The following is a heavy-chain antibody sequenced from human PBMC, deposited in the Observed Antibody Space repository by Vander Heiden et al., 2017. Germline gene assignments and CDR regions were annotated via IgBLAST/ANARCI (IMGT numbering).Heavy chain of an antibody. CDR2: IIPILGIA. CDR3: ARELTTVATGDAFDI. D-gene: IGHD4-17*01. J-gene: IGHJ3*02. CDR1: GGTFSSYA. Sequence: QVQLVQSGAEVKRPGSSVTVSCKASGGTFSSYAISWVRQAPGQGLEWMGGIIPILGIANYEQKFQGRVTITADKSTSTAYMELSSLRAEDTAVYYCARELTTVATGDAFDIWGQGTMVTVSS. V-gene: IGHV1-69*10.